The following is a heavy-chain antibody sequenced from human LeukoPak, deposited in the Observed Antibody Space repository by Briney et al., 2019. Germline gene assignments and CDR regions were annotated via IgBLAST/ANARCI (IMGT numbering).Heavy chain of an antibody. Sequence: PSETLSLTCAVYGGSFSGYYWSWIRQPPGKGLEWIGYIYYSGSTNYNPSLKSRVTISVDTSKNQFSLKLSSVTAADTAVYYCARAAAYCGGDCYAPFSYYYYYYTDVWGEGTTVTVSS. CDR3: ARAAAYCGGDCYAPFSYYYYYYTDV. J-gene: IGHJ6*03. V-gene: IGHV4-59*01. CDR1: GGSFSGYY. CDR2: IYYSGST. D-gene: IGHD2-21*02.